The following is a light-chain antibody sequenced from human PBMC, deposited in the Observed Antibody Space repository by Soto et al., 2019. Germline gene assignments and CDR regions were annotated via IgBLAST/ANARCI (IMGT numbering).Light chain of an antibody. CDR1: QSLSSN. CDR2: DAS. CDR3: QQYSNWPPYT. J-gene: IGKJ2*01. Sequence: DIVMTQSPATLSVSPGERATLSCRASQSLSSNLAWYQQRPGQAPRLLIYDASSRATGVPARFSGSGSGTEFTLTISSLQSEDVAVYYCQQYSNWPPYTFGQGTKLEIK. V-gene: IGKV3-15*01.